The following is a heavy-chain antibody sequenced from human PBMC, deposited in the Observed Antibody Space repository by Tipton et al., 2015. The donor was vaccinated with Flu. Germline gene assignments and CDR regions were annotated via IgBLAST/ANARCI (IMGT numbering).Heavy chain of an antibody. CDR1: GFTVSSNY. V-gene: IGHV3-53*01. D-gene: IGHD1-26*01. Sequence: VQLVQSGGGLIQPGGSLRLSCAAYGFTVSSNYMSWVRQAPGKGLEGGSVNYSGGSKYYADSVKGRFTITRDNSKNTLYRQMNSLRAEDTAVYYCAMTRGDYYYGMDVWGKGTTVTVSS. CDR3: AMTRGDYYYGMDV. J-gene: IGHJ6*04. CDR2: NYSGGSK.